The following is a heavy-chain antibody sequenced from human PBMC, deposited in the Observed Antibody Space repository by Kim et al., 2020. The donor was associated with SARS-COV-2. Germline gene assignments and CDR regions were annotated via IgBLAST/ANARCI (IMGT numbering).Heavy chain of an antibody. V-gene: IGHV3-30*02. Sequence: ADSVKGRFTISRDNSKNTLYLQMNSLRAEDTAVYYCAKADSSSWTGEFDYWGQGTLVTVSS. CDR3: AKADSSSWTGEFDY. J-gene: IGHJ4*02. D-gene: IGHD6-13*01.